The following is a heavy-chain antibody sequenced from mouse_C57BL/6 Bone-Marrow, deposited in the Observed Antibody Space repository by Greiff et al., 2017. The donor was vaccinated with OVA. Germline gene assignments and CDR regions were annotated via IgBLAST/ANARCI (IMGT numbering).Heavy chain of an antibody. D-gene: IGHD2-3*01. Sequence: QVQLQQPGTELVKPGASVKLSCKASGYTFTSYWMHWVKQRPGQGLEWIGNINPSNGGTNYNEKFKSKATLTVDKSSSIAYMQLSSLTSEDSAVYYCARSPYDGYYWFAYWGQGTLVTVSA. J-gene: IGHJ3*01. V-gene: IGHV1-53*01. CDR1: GYTFTSYW. CDR3: ARSPYDGYYWFAY. CDR2: INPSNGGT.